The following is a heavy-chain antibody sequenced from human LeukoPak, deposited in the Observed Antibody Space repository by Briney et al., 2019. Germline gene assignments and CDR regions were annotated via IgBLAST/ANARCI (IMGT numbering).Heavy chain of an antibody. CDR3: ASGAYDSSGYYY. J-gene: IGHJ4*02. CDR1: GYSISSGYY. Sequence: PSETLSLTCIVSGYSISSGYYWGWIRQPPGKGLEWIGSIYRGGSTHYNPSLTSRVTISVDTSKNQFSLKLNSVTATDTAVYYCASGAYDSSGYYYWGQGTLVTVSS. V-gene: IGHV4-38-2*02. CDR2: IYRGGST. D-gene: IGHD3-22*01.